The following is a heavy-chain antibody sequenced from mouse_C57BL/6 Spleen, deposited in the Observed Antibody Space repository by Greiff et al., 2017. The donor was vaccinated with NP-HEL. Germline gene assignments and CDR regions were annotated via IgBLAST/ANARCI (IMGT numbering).Heavy chain of an antibody. D-gene: IGHD1-1*01. Sequence: QVQLQQPGAELVRPGSSVKLSCKASGYTFTSYWMDWVKQRPGQGLEWIGNIYPSDSETHYNQKFKDKATLTVDKSSSTAYMQLSSLTSEDSAVYYCARWDYGSSYEGYWGQGTTLTVSA. CDR2: IYPSDSET. CDR1: GYTFTSYW. J-gene: IGHJ2*01. V-gene: IGHV1-61*01. CDR3: ARWDYGSSYEGY.